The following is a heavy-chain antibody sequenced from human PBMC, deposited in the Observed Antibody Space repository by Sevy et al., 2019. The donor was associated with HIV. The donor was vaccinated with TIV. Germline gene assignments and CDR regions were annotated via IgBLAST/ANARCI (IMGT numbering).Heavy chain of an antibody. Sequence: GGSLRLSCAASGFTFSSYGRHWVRQAPGKGLEWVAVIWYDGSNKYYADSVKGRFTISRDNSKNTLYLQMNSLRAEDTAVYYCARVRGIVVALNYFDYWGQGTLVTVSS. CDR3: ARVRGIVVALNYFDY. J-gene: IGHJ4*02. CDR2: IWYDGSNK. V-gene: IGHV3-33*01. D-gene: IGHD3-22*01. CDR1: GFTFSSYG.